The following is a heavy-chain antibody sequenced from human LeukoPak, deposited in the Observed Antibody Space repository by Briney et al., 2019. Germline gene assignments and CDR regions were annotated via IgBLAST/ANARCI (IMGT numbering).Heavy chain of an antibody. D-gene: IGHD3-10*01. CDR2: IYPGGADL. CDR3: ARPRNYKDDAFDI. V-gene: IGHV5-51*01. CDR1: GYIFTNYW. J-gene: IGHJ3*02. Sequence: GESLKISCRGSGYIFTNYWIGWVRQMPGIGLEWMGIIYPGGADLRYSPSFQGQVTMSVDKSISTAYLQWSSLKASDTAMYYCARPRNYKDDAFDIWGQGTMVTVSS.